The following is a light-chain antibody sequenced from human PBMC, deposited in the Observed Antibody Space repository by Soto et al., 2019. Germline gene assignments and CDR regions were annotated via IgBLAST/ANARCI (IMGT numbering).Light chain of an antibody. V-gene: IGKV4-1*01. J-gene: IGKJ1*01. CDR2: WAS. CDR1: QSVFFNSNNKNY. CDR3: QQYYNIPPT. Sequence: DIVMTQSPVSLAVSLGERATINCKSSQSVFFNSNNKNYLAWYQQKPGQPPKLLIYWASTRESGVPDRFSGSGSGTDFTLTISSLQAEDVAFYYCQQYYNIPPTFGQGTKVEI.